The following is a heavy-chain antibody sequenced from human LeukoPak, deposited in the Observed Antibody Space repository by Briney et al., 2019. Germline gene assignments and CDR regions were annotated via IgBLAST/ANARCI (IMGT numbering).Heavy chain of an antibody. J-gene: IGHJ4*02. D-gene: IGHD3-9*01. CDR2: IYYSGST. CDR3: AREYYDILTGIIPFDY. CDR1: GGPISSSSYY. V-gene: IGHV4-39*07. Sequence: PSETLSLTCSVSGGPISSSSYYWGWIRQPPGKGLEWIGYIYYSGSTYYNPSLKSRVTISIDTSKNQFSLKLRSVTAADTAVYYCAREYYDILTGIIPFDYWGQGTLVTVSS.